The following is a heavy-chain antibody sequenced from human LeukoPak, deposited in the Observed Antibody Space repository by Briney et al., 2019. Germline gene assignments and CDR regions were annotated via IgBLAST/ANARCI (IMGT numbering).Heavy chain of an antibody. CDR3: ARLSGPTSYFDY. V-gene: IGHV4-39*07. D-gene: IGHD1-26*01. J-gene: IGHJ4*02. Sequence: PSETLSLTCVVSGGSISSTSYHWGWIRQPPGKGLEWIGSIYSSGSTFYNPSLKSRVTISVDTSKKQFSVKMSSVTAADTAVYYCARLSGPTSYFDYWGQGTLVTVSS. CDR1: GGSISSTSYH. CDR2: IYSSGST.